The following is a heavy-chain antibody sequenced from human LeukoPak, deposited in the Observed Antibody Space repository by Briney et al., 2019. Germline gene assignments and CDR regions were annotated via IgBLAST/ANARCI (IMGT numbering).Heavy chain of an antibody. J-gene: IGHJ6*01. V-gene: IGHV1-2*02. CDR1: GYTFTGYQ. D-gene: IGHD3-3*01. Sequence: ASVKVSCKASGYTFTGYQMHWVRQAPGQGLEWMGWINPNTGGTNYAQNFQGRVTMTRDMSISTAYMELSRLSSDDTAVYYCAREKPPGGFGVVITIDNHYSGLDVWGQGTTVIVSS. CDR2: INPNTGGT. CDR3: AREKPPGGFGVVITIDNHYSGLDV.